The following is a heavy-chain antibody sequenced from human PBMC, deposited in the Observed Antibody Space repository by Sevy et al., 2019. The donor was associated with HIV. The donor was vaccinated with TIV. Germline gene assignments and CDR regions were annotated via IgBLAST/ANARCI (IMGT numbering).Heavy chain of an antibody. Sequence: GGSLRLSCAASGFTFSYYGIHWVRQAPGKGLEWVAFITYDGSNKHYADSVKGRFTISRDNSENTLYLQMNSLRAEDTAVYYCARDLPPSATTVAHFDCWGQGTLVTVSS. CDR2: ITYDGSNK. CDR1: GFTFSYYG. J-gene: IGHJ4*02. D-gene: IGHD4-17*01. CDR3: ARDLPPSATTVAHFDC. V-gene: IGHV3-33*05.